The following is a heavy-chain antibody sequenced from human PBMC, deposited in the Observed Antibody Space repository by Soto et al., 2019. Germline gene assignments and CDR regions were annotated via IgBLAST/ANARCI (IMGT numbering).Heavy chain of an antibody. D-gene: IGHD5-12*01. J-gene: IGHJ4*02. CDR2: ISSSSSYI. CDR3: ARDLPYSGYAGDVDY. CDR1: GFTFSSYS. V-gene: IGHV3-21*01. Sequence: EVQLVESGGGLVKPGGSLRLSCAASGFTFSSYSMNWVRQAPGKGLEWVSSISSSSSYIYYADSVKGRFTISRDNAKNSLYLQMNSLRAEDTAVYYCARDLPYSGYAGDVDYWGQGTLVTVSS.